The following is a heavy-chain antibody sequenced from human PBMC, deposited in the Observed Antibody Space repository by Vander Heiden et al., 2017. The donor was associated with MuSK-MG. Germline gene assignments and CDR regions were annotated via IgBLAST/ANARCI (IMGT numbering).Heavy chain of an antibody. CDR3: ARWGGNYYDSSGYYPY. Sequence: QVQLQESGPGLAKPSETLSLTCTVPGGSISSYYWSWIRQPPGKGLEWIGYIYYSGSTNYNPSLKSRVTISVDTSKNQFSLKLSSVTAADTAVYYCARWGGNYYDSSGYYPYWGQGTLVTVSS. CDR2: IYYSGST. J-gene: IGHJ4*02. D-gene: IGHD3-22*01. V-gene: IGHV4-59*01. CDR1: GGSISSYY.